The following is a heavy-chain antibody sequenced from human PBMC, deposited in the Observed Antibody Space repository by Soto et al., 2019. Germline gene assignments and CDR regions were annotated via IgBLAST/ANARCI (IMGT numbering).Heavy chain of an antibody. J-gene: IGHJ6*04. CDR2: ISYDGHNK. D-gene: IGHD4-17*01. Sequence: QVQLVESGGGVVQPGGSLRLSCTASGFTFTTFGIHWVRQAPGKGLERVALISYDGHNKYYSDSVKGRFTISRDNYKNTLSLQMNSLRAEDTAVYYCAKDLQAYGDYNYYYYGMDVWGKGTTVSASS. CDR3: AKDLQAYGDYNYYYYGMDV. V-gene: IGHV3-30*18. CDR1: GFTFTTFG.